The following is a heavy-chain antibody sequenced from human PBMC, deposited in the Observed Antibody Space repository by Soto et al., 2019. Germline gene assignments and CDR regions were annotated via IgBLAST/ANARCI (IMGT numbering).Heavy chain of an antibody. CDR3: ARRAPGTEWLLSDHYYRYGMDV. J-gene: IGHJ6*02. Sequence: LVESGGGVVQPGRSLRLSCAASAFTFRSYAVHWVRQAPGEGLEWVAAISYDGSKKYYADSVKGRFTISRDNSKNTLYLQMNSLKTEDTAVYYCARRAPGTEWLLSDHYYRYGMDVWGQGTTVTVSS. CDR1: AFTFRSYA. CDR2: ISYDGSKK. V-gene: IGHV3-30-3*01. D-gene: IGHD3-3*01.